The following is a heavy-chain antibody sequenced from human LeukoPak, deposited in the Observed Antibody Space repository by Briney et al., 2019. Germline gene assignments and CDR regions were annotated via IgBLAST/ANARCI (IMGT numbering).Heavy chain of an antibody. Sequence: GGSLRLSCAASGFTFSTYWMNWVRQAPGKGLEWVANIKQDGSEKYYVDSVKGRFTLSRDSAKNSLYLQMNSLRAEDTAVYYCARAEWSYWYFDLWGRGTLVTVSS. D-gene: IGHD3-3*01. V-gene: IGHV3-7*03. CDR1: GFTFSTYW. CDR2: IKQDGSEK. CDR3: ARAEWSYWYFDL. J-gene: IGHJ2*01.